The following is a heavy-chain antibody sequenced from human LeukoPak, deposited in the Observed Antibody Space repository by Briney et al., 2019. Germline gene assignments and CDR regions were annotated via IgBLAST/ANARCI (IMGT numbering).Heavy chain of an antibody. CDR2: IRYDGSNK. D-gene: IGHD1-26*01. J-gene: IGHJ4*02. V-gene: IGHV3-30*02. Sequence: GGTLRLSCAASGFTFSSYGMSWVRQAPGKGLEWVAFIRYDGSNKYYADSVKGRFTISRDNSKNTLYLQMNSLRAEDTAVYYCARVAPGGIRYSGSYYVDYWGQGTLVTVSS. CDR3: ARVAPGGIRYSGSYYVDY. CDR1: GFTFSSYG.